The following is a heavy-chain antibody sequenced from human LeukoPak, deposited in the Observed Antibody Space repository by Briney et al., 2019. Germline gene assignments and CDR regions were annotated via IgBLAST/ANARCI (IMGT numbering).Heavy chain of an antibody. CDR2: ISGSGGST. CDR3: AKDLEDILGSSSSFYYYGMDV. V-gene: IGHV3-23*01. J-gene: IGHJ6*02. D-gene: IGHD6-6*01. Sequence: GGSLRLSCAASGFTFSSYAMSWVRQAPGKGLEWVSAISGSGGSTYYADSVKGRFTISRDNSKNTLYLQMNSLRAEGTAVYYCAKDLEDILGSSSSFYYYGMDVWGQGTTVTVSS. CDR1: GFTFSSYA.